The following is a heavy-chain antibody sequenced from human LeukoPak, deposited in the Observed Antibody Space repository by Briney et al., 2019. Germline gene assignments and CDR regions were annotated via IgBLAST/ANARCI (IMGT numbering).Heavy chain of an antibody. D-gene: IGHD6-6*01. V-gene: IGHV4-34*01. CDR2: INHSGST. CDR1: GGSFSGYY. J-gene: IGHJ3*02. CDR3: ARLVGQLDAFDI. Sequence: SETLSLTCAVYGGSFSGYYWSWIRQPPGKGLEWIGEINHSGSTNYNPSLKSRVTISVDTSKNQFSLKLSSVTAADTAVYYCARLVGQLDAFDIWGQGTMVTVSS.